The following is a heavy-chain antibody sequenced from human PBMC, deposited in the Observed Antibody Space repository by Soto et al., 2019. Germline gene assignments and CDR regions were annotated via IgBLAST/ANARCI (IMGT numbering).Heavy chain of an antibody. CDR2: ISSGRSDI. Sequence: GGSLRLSCAASGFPFDIYGMNWVRQAPGKGLEWVSYISSGRSDIYYADSVKGRFTISRDNAMNSLNLQMNSLRAEDTAVYYCAREVTYYDFWSGYPPGDYYMDVWGKGTTVTVSS. CDR1: GFPFDIYG. J-gene: IGHJ6*03. CDR3: AREVTYYDFWSGYPPGDYYMDV. V-gene: IGHV3-48*01. D-gene: IGHD3-3*01.